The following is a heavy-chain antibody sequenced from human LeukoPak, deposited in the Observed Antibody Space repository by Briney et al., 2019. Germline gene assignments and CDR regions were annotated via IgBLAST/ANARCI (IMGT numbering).Heavy chain of an antibody. J-gene: IGHJ4*02. V-gene: IGHV4-38-2*01. CDR2: IYHSGST. Sequence: SETLSLTXAVSGYSISSGYYWGWIRQPPGKGLEWIGSIYHSGSTYYNPSLKSRVTISVDTSKNQFSLKLSSVTAADTAVYYCATGGVFGVVINFDYWGQGTLVTVSS. CDR1: GYSISSGYY. D-gene: IGHD3-3*01. CDR3: ATGGVFGVVINFDY.